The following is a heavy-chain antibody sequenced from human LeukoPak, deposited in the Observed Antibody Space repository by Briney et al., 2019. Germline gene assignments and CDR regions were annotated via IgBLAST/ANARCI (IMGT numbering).Heavy chain of an antibody. D-gene: IGHD3-10*01. J-gene: IGHJ4*02. CDR3: ARGRGVGGSGSYCLIDY. V-gene: IGHV4-34*01. CDR2: INHSGST. Sequence: KPSETLSLTCAVYGGSFSGYYWSWIRQPPGKGLEWIGEINHSGSTNYSPSLKSRVTISVDTSKNQFSLKLSSVTAADTAVYYCARGRGVGGSGSYCLIDYWGQGTLVTVSS. CDR1: GGSFSGYY.